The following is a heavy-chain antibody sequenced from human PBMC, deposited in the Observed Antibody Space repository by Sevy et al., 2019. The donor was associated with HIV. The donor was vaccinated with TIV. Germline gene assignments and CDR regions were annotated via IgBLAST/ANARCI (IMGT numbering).Heavy chain of an antibody. D-gene: IGHD3-16*02. CDR3: AKDQGDYIWGTYRY. J-gene: IGHJ4*02. CDR2: ISGSGRST. Sequence: GGSLSLSCAASGFSFSTYAMSWVRQAPGKGLEWVSGISGSGRSTYYADSVKGRFTISRDNSKNTVYLQMNSLRAEDTAVYYCAKDQGDYIWGTYRYWGQGTLVTVSS. CDR1: GFSFSTYA. V-gene: IGHV3-23*01.